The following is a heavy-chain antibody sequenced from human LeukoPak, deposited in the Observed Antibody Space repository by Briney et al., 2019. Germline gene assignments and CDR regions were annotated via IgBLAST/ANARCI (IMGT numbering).Heavy chain of an antibody. V-gene: IGHV4-30-4*01. CDR1: GDSITGCYYY. Sequence: SETLSLTCTVSGDSITGCYYYWTWIRQPPGKGLEWIGSIYYSGSTYYNPSLKSRVTISADTSKNQFSLKLISVTAADTAVYYCARKFGIWGQGTMVTVSS. J-gene: IGHJ3*02. CDR3: ARKFGI. CDR2: IYYSGST.